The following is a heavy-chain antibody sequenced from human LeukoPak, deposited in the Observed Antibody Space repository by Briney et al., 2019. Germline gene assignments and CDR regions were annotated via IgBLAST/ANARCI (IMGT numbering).Heavy chain of an antibody. CDR2: ISGSGGST. Sequence: GRSLRLSCAASGFTFSSYGMHWVRQAPGKGLEWVSAISGSGGSTYYADSVKGRFTISRDNSKNTLYLQMNSLRAEDTAVYYCAKAADSSGSYFDYWGQGTLVTVSS. V-gene: IGHV3-23*01. J-gene: IGHJ4*02. CDR3: AKAADSSGSYFDY. D-gene: IGHD3-22*01. CDR1: GFTFSSYG.